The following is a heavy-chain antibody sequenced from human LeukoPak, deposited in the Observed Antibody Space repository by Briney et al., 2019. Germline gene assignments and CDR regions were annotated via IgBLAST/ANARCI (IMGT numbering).Heavy chain of an antibody. J-gene: IGHJ4*02. CDR3: ARVQGGGLPRWY. D-gene: IGHD2-15*01. CDR1: GFPVTSNY. CDR2: IYSNDST. Sequence: GGSLTLSCAASGFPVTSNYMSWVRQATGKGLEWVSVIYSNDSTYYANSVKGRFTISRDNSKNTLYLQMNSLRAEDTAVYYCARVQGGGLPRWYWGQGSLVTVSS. V-gene: IGHV3-66*01.